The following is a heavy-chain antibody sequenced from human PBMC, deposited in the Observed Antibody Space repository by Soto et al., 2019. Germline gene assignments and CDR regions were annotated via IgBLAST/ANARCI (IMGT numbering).Heavy chain of an antibody. CDR1: GGTFSSYA. CDR2: IIPIFGTA. V-gene: IGHV1-69*13. CDR3: ARGEVVVAATPYYYYGMDV. D-gene: IGHD2-15*01. J-gene: IGHJ6*02. Sequence: SVKVSCKASGGTFSSYAISWVRQAPGQGLEWMGGIIPIFGTANYAQKFQGRVTITADESTSTAYMELSSLRSEDTAVYYCARGEVVVAATPYYYYGMDVWGQGTTVTVSS.